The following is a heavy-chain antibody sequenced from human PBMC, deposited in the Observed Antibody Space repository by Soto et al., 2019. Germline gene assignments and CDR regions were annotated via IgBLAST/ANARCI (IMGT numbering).Heavy chain of an antibody. CDR3: SREMGGSIDY. Sequence: QLQLQESGPGLVKPSETLSLTCTVSGGSISSSSYYWGWIRQPPGKGLEWIGTIYHSGSTYYKPSLKSRVTIAVDTSNNQFSLKLNSVAAADTAIYYFSREMGGSIDYWGQGTLVTGSS. V-gene: IGHV4-39*01. J-gene: IGHJ4*02. D-gene: IGHD1-26*01. CDR1: GGSISSSSYY. CDR2: IYHSGST.